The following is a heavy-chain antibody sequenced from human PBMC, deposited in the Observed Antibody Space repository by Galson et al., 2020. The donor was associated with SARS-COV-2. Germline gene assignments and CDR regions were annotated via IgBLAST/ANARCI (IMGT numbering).Heavy chain of an antibody. CDR2: IFVGSGNT. CDR1: GFTFTRTA. CDR3: ALPLYDFNYGMDV. V-gene: IGHV1-58*02. J-gene: IGHJ6*02. Sequence: SVKVSCKASGFTFTRTAIQWVRQARGQRLEWIGWIFVGSGNTKYAQRFHKRVSITRDVSTSTAYMEVSGLTSEDTAVYYCALPLYDFNYGMDVWGQGTTVTVSS.